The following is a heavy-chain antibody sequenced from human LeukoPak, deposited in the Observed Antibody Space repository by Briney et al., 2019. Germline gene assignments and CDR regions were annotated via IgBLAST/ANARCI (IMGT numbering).Heavy chain of an antibody. D-gene: IGHD3-10*01. Sequence: PSETLSLTCTVSGGSISSYYWSWIRQPAGKGLEWIGRIYTSGSINYNPSLKSRVTMSVDTSKNQFSLKLSSVTAADTAVYYCARSVLLWFGDSLLFDYWGQGTLVTVSS. CDR2: IYTSGSI. V-gene: IGHV4-4*07. CDR1: GGSISSYY. CDR3: ARSVLLWFGDSLLFDY. J-gene: IGHJ4*02.